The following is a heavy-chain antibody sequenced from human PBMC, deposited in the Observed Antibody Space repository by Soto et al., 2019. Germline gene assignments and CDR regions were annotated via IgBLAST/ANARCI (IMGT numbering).Heavy chain of an antibody. CDR2: MSYSGST. Sequence: PSETLSLTCSVSGGSVSSGSHYWNWIRQPPGKGLEWLGYMSYSGSTKYNSSLKSRVSMSVDTSKNQFSLKLSSVTAADAAVYYCARQVDTAQFTDYFDCWGQGALVTVSS. CDR3: ARQVDTAQFTDYFDC. CDR1: GGSVSSGSHY. J-gene: IGHJ4*02. V-gene: IGHV4-61*01. D-gene: IGHD5-18*01.